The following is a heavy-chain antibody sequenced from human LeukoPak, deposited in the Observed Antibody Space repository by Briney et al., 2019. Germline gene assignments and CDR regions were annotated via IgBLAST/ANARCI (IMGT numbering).Heavy chain of an antibody. CDR2: INPSGGST. V-gene: IGHV1-46*01. D-gene: IGHD3-3*01. CDR3: ARVITNRYYDFWSGYSLGLFYYYYYMDV. CDR1: GYIFTNYY. J-gene: IGHJ6*03. Sequence: ASVKVSCKASGYIFTNYYMHWVRQAPGQGLEWMGTINPSGGSTTYAQKFQGRVTMTRNTSISTAYMELSSLRSEDTAVYYCARVITNRYYDFWSGYSLGLFYYYYYMDVWGKGTTVTVSS.